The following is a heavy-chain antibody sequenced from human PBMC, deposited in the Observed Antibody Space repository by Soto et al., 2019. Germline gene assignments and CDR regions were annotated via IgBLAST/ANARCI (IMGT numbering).Heavy chain of an antibody. Sequence: EVQLVESGGGLVQPGGSLTLSCAVSGFTLRSYWMHWVRQAPGKGLEWVSRIDGDGRTTNYADSVKGRFTISRDNAKNTVYLHMNSLRVEDRAVYCCARGVVVYQQLVRGRDRFDPWGQGTLVTVSS. CDR3: ARGVVVYQQLVRGRDRFDP. J-gene: IGHJ5*02. CDR2: IDGDGRTT. V-gene: IGHV3-74*01. CDR1: GFTLRSYW. D-gene: IGHD2-8*02.